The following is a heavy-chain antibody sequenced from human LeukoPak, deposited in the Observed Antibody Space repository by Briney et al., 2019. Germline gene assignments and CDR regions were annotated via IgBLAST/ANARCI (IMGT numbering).Heavy chain of an antibody. CDR1: GGTSISNA. J-gene: IGHJ5*02. CDR3: ASGRMTTETTYCFDP. V-gene: IGHV1-69*04. Sequence: GASLKVSCKPSGGTSISNAITCVPEAPGQGLEWMGRIIPNFGITDYTQKFQGRVTITADKSTSTAYMEFSSLRSEDTAVYYGASGRMTTETTYCFDPWGQGTLITVSS. D-gene: IGHD4-11*01. CDR2: IIPNFGIT.